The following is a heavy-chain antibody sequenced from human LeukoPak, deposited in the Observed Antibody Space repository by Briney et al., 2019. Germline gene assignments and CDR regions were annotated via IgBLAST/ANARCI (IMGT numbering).Heavy chain of an antibody. CDR2: FYYSGGT. V-gene: IGHV4-39*01. J-gene: IGHJ4*02. CDR1: CGSISSTSFY. D-gene: IGHD5-12*01. CDR3: ARRRIVATIDY. Sequence: PSDTLSLTCTVSCGSISSTSFYWAWIRQPPGKGREWIGSFYYSGGTFYNPSLKRRVAISADTSKNQFSLKLSSVTAADTAVYFCARRRIVATIDYWGQGTLVTVSS.